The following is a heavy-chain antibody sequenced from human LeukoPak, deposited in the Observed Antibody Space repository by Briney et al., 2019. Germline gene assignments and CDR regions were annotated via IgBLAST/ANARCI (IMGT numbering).Heavy chain of an antibody. D-gene: IGHD3-10*01. CDR3: ARAGSYYGSGSYSGY. CDR1: GYTFTSYG. J-gene: IGHJ4*02. V-gene: IGHV1-18*01. Sequence: ASVKVSCKASGYTFTSYGISWVRQAPGQGPEWMGWISAYNGNTNYAQKLQGRVTMTTDTSTSTAYMELRSLRSDDTAVYYCARAGSYYGSGSYSGYWGQGTLVTVSS. CDR2: ISAYNGNT.